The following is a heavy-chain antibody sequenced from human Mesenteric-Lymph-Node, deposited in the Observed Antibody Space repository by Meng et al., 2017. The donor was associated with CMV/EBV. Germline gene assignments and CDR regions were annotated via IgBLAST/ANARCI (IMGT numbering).Heavy chain of an antibody. CDR2: IASGGST. V-gene: IGHV3-23*01. CDR3: AKRMGWVAAAGVDC. Sequence: GGSLRLSCAASGFTFSSYDMHWVRQATGKGLEWVSGIASGGSTYYEDSVKGRFTISRDNSKNTLYLQMNSLRAEDTAVYYCAKRMGWVAAAGVDCWVQGTLVTVSS. D-gene: IGHD6-13*01. CDR1: GFTFSSYD. J-gene: IGHJ4*02.